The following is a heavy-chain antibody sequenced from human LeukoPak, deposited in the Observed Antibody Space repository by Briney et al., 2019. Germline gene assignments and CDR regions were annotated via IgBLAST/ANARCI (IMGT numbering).Heavy chain of an antibody. J-gene: IGHJ4*02. D-gene: IGHD6-19*01. CDR2: ISSSSSYI. CDR1: GFTFSSYS. CDR3: AVMGSSGWYYFDY. Sequence: AGGSLRLSCAASGFTFSSYSMNWVRQAPGKGLEWVSSISSSSSYIYYADSVKGRFTISRDNAKNSLYLQMNSLRAEDTAVYYCAVMGSSGWYYFDYWGQGTLVTVSS. V-gene: IGHV3-21*01.